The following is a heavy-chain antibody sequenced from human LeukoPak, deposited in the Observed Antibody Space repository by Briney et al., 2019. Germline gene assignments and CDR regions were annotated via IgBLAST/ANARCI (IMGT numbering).Heavy chain of an antibody. D-gene: IGHD3-9*01. CDR1: GYTFTSYF. V-gene: IGHV1-46*01. J-gene: IGHJ6*02. CDR2: INPSSGGT. CDR3: ARVRAPYYHIFTSSYKDYYYYGMDV. Sequence: GASVKVSCKASGYTFTSYFIHWVRQAPGQGLKWMGIINPSSGGTSYAQKFQGRITMTRDTSTSTVYMELSSLRSNDTAVYYCARVRAPYYHIFTSSYKDYYYYGMDVWGQGTTVTVSS.